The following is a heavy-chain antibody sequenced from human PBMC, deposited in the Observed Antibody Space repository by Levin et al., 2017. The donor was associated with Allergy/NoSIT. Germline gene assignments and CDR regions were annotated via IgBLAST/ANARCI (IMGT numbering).Heavy chain of an antibody. CDR1: GFTFSSYW. V-gene: IGHV3-74*01. D-gene: IGHD5-24*01. CDR2: INSDGSST. Sequence: GESLKISCAASGFTFSSYWMHWVRQAPGKGLVWVSRINSDGSSTSYADSVKGRFTISRDNAKNTLYLQMNSLRAEDTAVYYCAREFRWLQFWGQGTLVTVSS. CDR3: AREFRWLQF. J-gene: IGHJ4*02.